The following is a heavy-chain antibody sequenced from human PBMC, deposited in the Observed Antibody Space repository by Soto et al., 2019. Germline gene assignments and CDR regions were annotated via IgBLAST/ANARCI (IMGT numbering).Heavy chain of an antibody. D-gene: IGHD6-19*01. V-gene: IGHV1-18*01. CDR3: VRDFGRIAVAGTGCMDV. CDR2: ISAYNGNT. Sequence: GAEVKKPGASVTVSCKASGYTFTNYGITWVRQAPGQGLEWMGWISAYNGNTNYAQKLQDIVTMTTDTSTSTAYLELRSLRSDDTALYYCVRDFGRIAVAGTGCMDVWGQGTTVTVSS. J-gene: IGHJ6*02. CDR1: GYTFTNYG.